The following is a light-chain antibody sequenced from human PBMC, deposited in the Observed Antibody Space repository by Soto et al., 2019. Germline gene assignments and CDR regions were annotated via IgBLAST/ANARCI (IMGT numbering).Light chain of an antibody. CDR2: GAF. Sequence: EIVMTQSPPTLSVSPGERITLSCRASQSVSSKLAWYQHRPGQAPRLLIYGAFTSATGVPARFSGSGSWTEFTLTITSLQPEDFAVYYCQQYHTWPPLTFGGGTKVEIK. CDR1: QSVSSK. J-gene: IGKJ4*01. CDR3: QQYHTWPPLT. V-gene: IGKV3-15*01.